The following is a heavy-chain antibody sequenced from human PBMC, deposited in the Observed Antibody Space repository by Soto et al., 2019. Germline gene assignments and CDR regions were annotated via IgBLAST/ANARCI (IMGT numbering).Heavy chain of an antibody. J-gene: IGHJ6*02. CDR1: GFTFSSYA. V-gene: IGHV3-30-3*01. CDR3: ARCPRVGRGYGGSFYGMDV. D-gene: IGHD5-12*01. CDR2: ISYDGSNK. Sequence: QVQLVESGGGVVQPGRSLRLSCAASGFTFSSYAMHWVRQAPGKGLEWVAVISYDGSNKYYADSVKGRFTISRDNSKNTLYQQMNNLRDEDAAVYYCARCPRVGRGYGGSFYGMDVWGQGTTFTVS.